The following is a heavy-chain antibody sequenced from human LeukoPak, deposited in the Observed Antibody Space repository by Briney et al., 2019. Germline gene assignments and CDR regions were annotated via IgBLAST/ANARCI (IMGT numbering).Heavy chain of an antibody. J-gene: IGHJ4*02. V-gene: IGHV4-34*01. D-gene: IGHD4-17*01. CDR1: GGSFSGYY. CDR3: ARESVGDYGLSFDC. CDR2: INHSGST. Sequence: SETLSLTCAVYGGSFSGYYWSWIRQPPGKGLEWIGEINHSGSTNYNPSLKSRVTISVDTSKKQFSLKLSSVTAADTAMYYCARESVGDYGLSFDCWGQGTLVTVSS.